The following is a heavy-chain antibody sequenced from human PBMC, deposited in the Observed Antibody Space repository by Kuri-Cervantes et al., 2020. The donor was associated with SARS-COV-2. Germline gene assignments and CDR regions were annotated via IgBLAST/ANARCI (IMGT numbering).Heavy chain of an antibody. Sequence: GESLKISCAASGFTFSDYYMSWVRQAPGKGLEWVSYISSVSSYIDYADSVKGRFTISRDNAKNSLYLQMNSLRAEDTAVYYCARDQRIAGIFGVVIVPDYYYGMDVWGQGTTVTVSS. V-gene: IGHV3-11*05. CDR2: ISSVSSYI. D-gene: IGHD3-3*01. J-gene: IGHJ6*02. CDR3: ARDQRIAGIFGVVIVPDYYYGMDV. CDR1: GFTFSDYY.